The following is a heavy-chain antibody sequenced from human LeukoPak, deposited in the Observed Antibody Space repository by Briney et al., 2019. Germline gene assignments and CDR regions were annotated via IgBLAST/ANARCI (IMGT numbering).Heavy chain of an antibody. J-gene: IGHJ4*02. Sequence: ASVNVSCKVPVYTLTELSMHWLRQAPGKGLEWMGGFNPEEGETNYAQKFQGRVTMTEETFTDTAYMQLSSLRSEDTAVYYCATDRDGSGYKTGLYFDYWGQGTLVTVSS. CDR3: ATDRDGSGYKTGLYFDY. CDR1: VYTLTELS. V-gene: IGHV1-24*01. CDR2: FNPEEGET. D-gene: IGHD3-22*01.